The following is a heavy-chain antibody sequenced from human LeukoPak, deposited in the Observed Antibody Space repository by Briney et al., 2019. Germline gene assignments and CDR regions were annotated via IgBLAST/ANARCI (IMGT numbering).Heavy chain of an antibody. V-gene: IGHV4-59*01. CDR2: IYYSGST. CDR3: ARVHSGFYYGSGSYYFDY. J-gene: IGHJ4*02. CDR1: GGSISSYY. Sequence: SEALSLTCTVSGGSISSYYWSWIRQPPGKGLEWVGYIYYSGSTNYNPSLKSRVTISVDTSKNQFSLKLSSVTAADTAVYYCARVHSGFYYGSGSYYFDYWGQGTLVTVSS. D-gene: IGHD3-10*01.